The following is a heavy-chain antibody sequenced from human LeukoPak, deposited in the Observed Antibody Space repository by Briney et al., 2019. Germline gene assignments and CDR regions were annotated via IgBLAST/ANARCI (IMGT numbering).Heavy chain of an antibody. D-gene: IGHD3-3*01. CDR3: ATDSGIFGVATSFGD. J-gene: IGHJ4*02. Sequence: GASVKVSCKVSGYTLTELSMHWVRQAPGKGLEWMGGFDPEDGETIYAQKFQGRVTMTEDTSTDTAYMELSSLRSEDTAVYYCATDSGIFGVATSFGDWGQGTLVTVSS. CDR2: FDPEDGET. V-gene: IGHV1-24*01. CDR1: GYTLTELS.